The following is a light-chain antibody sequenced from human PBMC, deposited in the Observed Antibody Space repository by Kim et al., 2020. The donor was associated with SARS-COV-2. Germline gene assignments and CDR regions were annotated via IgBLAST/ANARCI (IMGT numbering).Light chain of an antibody. CDR1: KLGDKY. CDR3: QAWDSITGV. Sequence: SYELTQPPSVSVSPGQTASITCSGDKLGDKYACWYQQKPGQSPVLVIYQDSKRPSGIPERFSGSNSGNTATLTISGTHAMDEADYYCQAWDSITGVFGGGTQLTV. CDR2: QDS. J-gene: IGLJ3*02. V-gene: IGLV3-1*01.